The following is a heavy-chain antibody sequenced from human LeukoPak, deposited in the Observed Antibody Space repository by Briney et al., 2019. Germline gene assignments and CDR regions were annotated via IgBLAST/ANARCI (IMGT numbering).Heavy chain of an antibody. CDR3: AKDGQSFNSMYDYFDS. V-gene: IGHV3-23*01. J-gene: IGHJ4*02. Sequence: GGCLRLSCSASGFTFKNFAISWVRQAPGKGLEWVSSIGGGDTHYADSVKGRFTISSDDSRSTVDLQMSSLRAEDTAVYYCAKDGQSFNSMYDYFDSWGQGTLVTVSS. CDR1: GFTFKNFA. CDR2: IGGGDT. D-gene: IGHD2-8*01.